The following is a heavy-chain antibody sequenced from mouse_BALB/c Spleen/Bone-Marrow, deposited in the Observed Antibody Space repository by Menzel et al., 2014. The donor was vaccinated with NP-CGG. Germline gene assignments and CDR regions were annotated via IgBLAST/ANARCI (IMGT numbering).Heavy chain of an antibody. CDR3: TSYDGYDYWYCDV. V-gene: IGHV4-1*02. CDR2: INPDSSTI. D-gene: IGHD2-3*01. Sequence: EVQLVESGGGLVQPGGSLKLSCAASGFDFSRYWMSWVRQAPGKGLEWIGEINPDSSTINYTPSLKDKFIISRDNDKNTLYLQMDKVRSEDTALYYCTSYDGYDYWYCDVGGAGATVTVSS. J-gene: IGHJ1*01. CDR1: GFDFSRYW.